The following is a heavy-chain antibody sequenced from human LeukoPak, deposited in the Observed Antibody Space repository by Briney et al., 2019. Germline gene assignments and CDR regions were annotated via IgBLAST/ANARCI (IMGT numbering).Heavy chain of an antibody. Sequence: SETLSLTCTVSGGSISSSSYYWGWIRQPPGKGLEWIGSIYYTGITYYSPSLKSRVTISVDTSKNQFSLRLTSVTAADTAVYYCARDLAADYTGDYWGQGTLVTVSS. J-gene: IGHJ4*02. CDR1: GGSISSSSYY. CDR3: ARDLAADYTGDY. CDR2: IYYTGIT. D-gene: IGHD2-2*02. V-gene: IGHV4-39*07.